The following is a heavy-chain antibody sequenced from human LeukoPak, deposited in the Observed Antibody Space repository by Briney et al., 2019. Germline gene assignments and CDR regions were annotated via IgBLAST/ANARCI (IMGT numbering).Heavy chain of an antibody. Sequence: GGSLRLSCAASGFTFSDYYMSWIRQAPGKGLEWVSYISSSGSTIYYADSVKGRFTISRDNAKNSLYLQMNSPRAEDTAVYYCARDRHQLLFNPLDYWGQGTLVTVSS. V-gene: IGHV3-11*04. CDR3: ARDRHQLLFNPLDY. CDR1: GFTFSDYY. CDR2: ISSSGSTI. J-gene: IGHJ4*02. D-gene: IGHD2-2*01.